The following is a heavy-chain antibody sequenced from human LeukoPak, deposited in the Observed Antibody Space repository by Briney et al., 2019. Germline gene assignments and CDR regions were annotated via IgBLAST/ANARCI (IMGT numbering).Heavy chain of an antibody. Sequence: SETPSLTCAVYGGSFSAYYWSWIRQPPGKGLEWIGEINHSGRTNYNASLKSRVTISVDTSKNQFSLKMSYVTAADTAVYYCARSPRYSGYDYGSDYWGRGILVTVSS. CDR2: INHSGRT. J-gene: IGHJ4*02. CDR1: GGSFSAYY. CDR3: ARSPRYSGYDYGSDY. V-gene: IGHV4-34*01. D-gene: IGHD5-12*01.